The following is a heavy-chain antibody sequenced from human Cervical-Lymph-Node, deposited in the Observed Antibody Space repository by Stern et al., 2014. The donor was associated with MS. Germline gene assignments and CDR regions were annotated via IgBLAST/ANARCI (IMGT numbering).Heavy chain of an antibody. CDR3: ARDPADYCTRTSCVYYYGLDV. V-gene: IGHV3-7*01. D-gene: IGHD2-2*01. Sequence: EVQLVESGGGLVQPGGSLRLSCTASGFTFSTYWMTWVRQAPGKGLEWVANIKQDGSEKYDVDTLKGRFTISRDNGKNSLYLQMNSLRAEDTAVYYCARDPADYCTRTSCVYYYGLDVWGQGTTVTVSS. J-gene: IGHJ6*02. CDR2: IKQDGSEK. CDR1: GFTFSTYW.